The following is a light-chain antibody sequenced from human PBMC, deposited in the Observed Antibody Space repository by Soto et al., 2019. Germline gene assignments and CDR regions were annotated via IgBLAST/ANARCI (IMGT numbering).Light chain of an antibody. CDR3: MQGTHVPFI. CDR2: KVS. CDR1: QSLVYSDGRTY. V-gene: IGKV2D-30*01. J-gene: IGKJ5*01. Sequence: DVVVTQSPLSLSVTLGQPASISCRCSQSLVYSDGRTYLTWFHQRPGQSPRRLIYKVSNLDSGVTDRVGGGGSGTDFTLKISRVEAEDVGLYYCMQGTHVPFIFGQGTRLEIK.